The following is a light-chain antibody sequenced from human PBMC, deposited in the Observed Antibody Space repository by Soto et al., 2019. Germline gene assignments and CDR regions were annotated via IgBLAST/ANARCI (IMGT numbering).Light chain of an antibody. CDR2: DVS. Sequence: QSALTQPASVSGSPGQSITISCTGTSSDVGGYNYVSWYQKHPGKAPKLMIYDVSNRPSGVSNRFSGSKSGNTASLTISGLQAEYEADYYCSSYTTSSTLHLVFGGGTKVTVL. CDR1: SSDVGGYNY. CDR3: SSYTTSSTLHLV. J-gene: IGLJ2*01. V-gene: IGLV2-14*01.